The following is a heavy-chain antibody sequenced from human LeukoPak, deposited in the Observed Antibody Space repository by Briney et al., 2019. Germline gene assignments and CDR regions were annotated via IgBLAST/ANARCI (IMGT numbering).Heavy chain of an antibody. J-gene: IGHJ4*02. V-gene: IGHV4-38-2*02. D-gene: IGHD2-2*01. CDR3: AREFRVVVPAAIDYFDY. CDR1: GYSISSGYY. CDR2: IYHSGRT. Sequence: SETLSLTCAVSGYSISSGYYWGWIRQPPGKGLEWIGSIYHSGRTYYNPSLKSRVPISVDTSKNQFSLKLSSVTAADTAVYYCAREFRVVVPAAIDYFDYWGQGTLVTVSP.